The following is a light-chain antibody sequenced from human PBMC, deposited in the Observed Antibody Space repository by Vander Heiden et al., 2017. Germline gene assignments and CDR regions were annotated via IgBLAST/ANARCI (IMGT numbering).Light chain of an antibody. Sequence: EIVMPQPPATLSVSPGESATLTCRASQSVSSNLAWYQQKPGQAPRLLIYSASTRATGIPARFSGSGSGTEFTLTISSLQSEDFAVYYCQQDNNWPYTFGQGTKLEIK. V-gene: IGKV3-15*01. CDR3: QQDNNWPYT. CDR1: QSVSSN. CDR2: SAS. J-gene: IGKJ2*01.